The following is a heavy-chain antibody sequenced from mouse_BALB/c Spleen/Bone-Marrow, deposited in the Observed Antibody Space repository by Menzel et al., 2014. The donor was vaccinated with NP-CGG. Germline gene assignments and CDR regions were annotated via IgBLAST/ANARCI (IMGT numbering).Heavy chain of an antibody. V-gene: IGHV1-14*01. CDR1: GYTFTTYV. CDR3: ARGMIGPYYTMDY. J-gene: IGHJ4*01. D-gene: IGHD2-4*01. Sequence: EVQRVESGPELVKPGASVKMSCKASGYTFTTYVVHWVKQKPGKGLEWIGYINPYNDNTKYNEKFKGKATLTSDKSSSTAFMDLSSLTSEDSAVYYCARGMIGPYYTMDYWGQGTSVIVSS. CDR2: INPYNDNT.